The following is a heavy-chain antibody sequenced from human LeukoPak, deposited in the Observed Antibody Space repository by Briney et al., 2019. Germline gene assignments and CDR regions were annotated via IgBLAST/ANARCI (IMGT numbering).Heavy chain of an antibody. Sequence: SETLSLTCAVYGGSFSGYYWSWIRQPPGKGLEWIGEINHSGSTNYNPSLKSRVTISVDTSKDQFSLKLSSVTAADTAVYYCARRAIFEVVTFDYWGQGTLVTVSS. J-gene: IGHJ4*02. CDR3: ARRAIFEVVTFDY. CDR2: INHSGST. D-gene: IGHD3-3*01. V-gene: IGHV4-34*01. CDR1: GGSFSGYY.